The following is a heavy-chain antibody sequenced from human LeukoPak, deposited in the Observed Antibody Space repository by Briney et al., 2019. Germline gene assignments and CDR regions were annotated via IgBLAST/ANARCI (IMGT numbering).Heavy chain of an antibody. D-gene: IGHD6-19*01. J-gene: IGHJ5*02. CDR3: ARSGVAGPPIGWFDP. Sequence: SGGSLRLSCAASGFTFSSYSMNWVRQAPGKGLEWVSSISSSSSYIYYADSVKGRFTISRDNAKNSLYLQMNSLRAEDTAVYYCARSGVAGPPIGWFDPWGQGTLVTVSS. CDR1: GFTFSSYS. CDR2: ISSSSSYI. V-gene: IGHV3-21*01.